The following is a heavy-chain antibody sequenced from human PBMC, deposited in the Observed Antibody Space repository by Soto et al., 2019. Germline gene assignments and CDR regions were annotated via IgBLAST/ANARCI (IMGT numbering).Heavy chain of an antibody. CDR2: IYYSGST. CDR3: ARTGFGELLHQDF. J-gene: IGHJ4*02. V-gene: IGHV4-39*01. CDR1: GGSISSSSYY. D-gene: IGHD3-10*01. Sequence: PSETLSLTCTGSGGSISSSSYYWGWIRQPPGKGLEWIGSIYYSGSTYYNPSLKSRVTISVDTSKNQFSLKLSSVTAADTAVYYCARTGFGELLHQDFWGQGTLVTVSS.